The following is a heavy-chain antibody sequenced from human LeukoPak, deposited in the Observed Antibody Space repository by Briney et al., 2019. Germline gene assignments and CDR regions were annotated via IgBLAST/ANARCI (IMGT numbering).Heavy chain of an antibody. J-gene: IGHJ6*02. Sequence: GGSLRLSCAASGFTFSSYSMNWVRQAPGKGLEWVLYISSSSSTIYYADSVKGRFTISRDNAKNSLYLQMNSLRAEDTAVYYCARDCIAGIAAPWYYGMDVWGQGTTVTVSS. CDR2: ISSSSSTI. CDR1: GFTFSSYS. D-gene: IGHD6-6*01. V-gene: IGHV3-48*04. CDR3: ARDCIAGIAAPWYYGMDV.